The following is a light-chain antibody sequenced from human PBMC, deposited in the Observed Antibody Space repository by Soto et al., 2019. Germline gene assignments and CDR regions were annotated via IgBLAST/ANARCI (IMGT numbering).Light chain of an antibody. CDR3: QSYDNRLSSYV. V-gene: IGLV1-40*01. Sequence: QSVLTQPPSVSGAPGQRVTLSCTGGSSNIGSGYDVHWYQQLPGTAPKLLIYGNTNRPSGVPDRFSASTTATSASLAITGIQAEDEGDYYCQSYDNRLSSYVFGTGTKLTVL. CDR1: SSNIGSGYD. CDR2: GNT. J-gene: IGLJ1*01.